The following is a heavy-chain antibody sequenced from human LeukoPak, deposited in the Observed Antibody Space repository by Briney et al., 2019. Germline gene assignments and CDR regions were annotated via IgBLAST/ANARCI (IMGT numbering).Heavy chain of an antibody. CDR3: GRWAPNPNDS. V-gene: IGHV1-18*01. CDR1: GYIFINHG. CDR2: ISAYNGRT. Sequence: ASVKVSCKASGYIFINHGIRWVRQAPGQGLEWMGWISAYNGRTEFAPKFQDRVTMSTDTSTTTAYMELRSLTSDDTAVYYCGRWAPNPNDSWGQGTLVTVSS. J-gene: IGHJ5*01.